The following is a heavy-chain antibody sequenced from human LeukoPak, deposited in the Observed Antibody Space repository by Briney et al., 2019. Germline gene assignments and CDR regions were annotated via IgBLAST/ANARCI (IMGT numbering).Heavy chain of an antibody. CDR2: INHSGST. V-gene: IGHV4-34*01. CDR3: ATSES. J-gene: IGHJ4*02. Sequence: SETLSLTCAVYGGSFSGYYWSWIRQPPGKGREWIGEINHSGSTNYNPSLKSRVTISVDTSNNQFSLKLSSVTAADTAVYYCATSESWGQGTLVTVSS. CDR1: GGSFSGYY.